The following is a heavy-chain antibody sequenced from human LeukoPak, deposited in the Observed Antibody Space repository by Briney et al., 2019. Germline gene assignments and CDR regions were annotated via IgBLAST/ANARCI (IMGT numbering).Heavy chain of an antibody. V-gene: IGHV3-30*02. Sequence: PGGSLRLSCAASGFTFSSYGMHWVRQAPGKGLEWVAFIRYDGSKKYYADSVKGRFTISRDNSKNTLYLQMNSLRAEDTAVYYCAKDRNQQWPYYYYMDVWGKGTTVTVSS. D-gene: IGHD6-19*01. CDR1: GFTFSSYG. CDR2: IRYDGSKK. J-gene: IGHJ6*03. CDR3: AKDRNQQWPYYYYMDV.